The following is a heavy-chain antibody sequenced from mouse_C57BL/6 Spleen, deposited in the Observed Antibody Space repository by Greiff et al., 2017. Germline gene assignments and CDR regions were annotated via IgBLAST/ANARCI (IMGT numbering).Heavy chain of an antibody. Sequence: VQLQQPGAALVMPGASVKLSCKASGYTFTSYWMHWMKQRPGHSLEWIGEFDPSDNYTKYNQKFKGKATLTVDKSSSTAYMQLSSLTSDDSAVYYCARTRSITTVSTFWGTGTTVTVSS. CDR1: GYTFTSYW. CDR3: ARTRSITTVSTF. D-gene: IGHD1-1*01. CDR2: FDPSDNYT. V-gene: IGHV1-69*01. J-gene: IGHJ1*03.